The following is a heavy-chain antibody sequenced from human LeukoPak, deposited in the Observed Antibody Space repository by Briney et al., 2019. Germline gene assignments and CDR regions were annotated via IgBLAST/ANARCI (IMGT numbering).Heavy chain of an antibody. V-gene: IGHV1-2*02. Sequence: ASVKVSCKASGYIFTGHHMHWVRQAPGQGLEWMGWINPNSGGTNYAQKFQGRVTMTRDTSISTAYMEVSRLRSDDTAVYYCARGRPGGYYDRIGYCDYWGQGTLVTVSS. J-gene: IGHJ4*02. D-gene: IGHD3-22*01. CDR2: INPNSGGT. CDR3: ARGRPGGYYDRIGYCDY. CDR1: GYIFTGHH.